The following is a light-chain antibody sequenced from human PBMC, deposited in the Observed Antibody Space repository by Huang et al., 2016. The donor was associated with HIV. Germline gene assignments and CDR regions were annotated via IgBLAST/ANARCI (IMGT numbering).Light chain of an antibody. V-gene: IGKV1-33*01. J-gene: IGKJ2*01. CDR1: QDISNY. CDR2: DAS. CDR3: QQYDNLPYT. Sequence: DIQMTQSPSSLSASVGDRVTITCQASQDISNYLNLYQQKPGKAPKHLIYDASNLETGVPSRFSGSGSGTDFTFTISSLQPEDIATYYCQQYDNLPYTFGQGTKLEIK.